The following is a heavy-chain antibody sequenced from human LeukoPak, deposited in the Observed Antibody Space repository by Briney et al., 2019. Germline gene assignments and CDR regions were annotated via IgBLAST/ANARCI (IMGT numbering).Heavy chain of an antibody. Sequence: GGSLRLSCAASGFTFSCCWMNWVRQAPGKGLEWVANINQDGSEKYYVDSVKGRFTISRDNAKNSLYLQMNSLRAEDTAVYYCARHHYYDSSGYLPVGYWGQGTLVTVSS. CDR2: INQDGSEK. D-gene: IGHD3-22*01. CDR1: GFTFSCCW. J-gene: IGHJ4*02. CDR3: ARHHYYDSSGYLPVGY. V-gene: IGHV3-7*01.